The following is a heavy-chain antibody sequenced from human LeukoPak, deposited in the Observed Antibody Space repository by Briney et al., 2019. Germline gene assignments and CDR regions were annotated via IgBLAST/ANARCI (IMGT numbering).Heavy chain of an antibody. Sequence: GGSLRLSCAASGFTFSSYWMSWVRQAPGKGLEWVANIKQDGSESYYVDSVKGRFTFSRDNAKNSLYLQINSLRAEDTAVYYCARLGEKADFDYWGQGTLVTVSS. J-gene: IGHJ4*02. CDR2: IKQDGSES. CDR3: ARLGEKADFDY. V-gene: IGHV3-7*01. D-gene: IGHD3-16*01. CDR1: GFTFSSYW.